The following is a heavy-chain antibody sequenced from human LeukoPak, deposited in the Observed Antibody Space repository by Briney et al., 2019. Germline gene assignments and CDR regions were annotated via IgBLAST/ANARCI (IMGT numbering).Heavy chain of an antibody. J-gene: IGHJ4*02. CDR3: AKDPSYYYDNSGYYSFDY. CDR2: ISGSGGSK. Sequence: GGSLRLSCAASGFTFSSYAMSWVRQARGKGLEWVSAISGSGGSKYYADSVEGRFTISRDNSKNTLYLQMNSLRAEDTAVYYCAKDPSYYYDNSGYYSFDYWGQGTLVTVSS. CDR1: GFTFSSYA. D-gene: IGHD3-22*01. V-gene: IGHV3-23*01.